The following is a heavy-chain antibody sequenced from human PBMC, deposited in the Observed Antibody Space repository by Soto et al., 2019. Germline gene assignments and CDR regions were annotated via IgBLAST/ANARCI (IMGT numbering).Heavy chain of an antibody. CDR2: IRKDGSVV. CDR3: ASEVSPADGDLFFDGFVI. Sequence: EVQLVESGGDSVQPGGSLRLSCAASGFSFSTSWMTWGRQAPGRGLEWVANIRKDGSVVHYVDSVKGRFTISRDNAKNSLCLKMSSMRGEETAVYFFASEVSPADGDLFFDGFVIWGQGTVITVTA. D-gene: IGHD2-2*01. J-gene: IGHJ3*02. V-gene: IGHV3-7*01. CDR1: GFSFSTSW.